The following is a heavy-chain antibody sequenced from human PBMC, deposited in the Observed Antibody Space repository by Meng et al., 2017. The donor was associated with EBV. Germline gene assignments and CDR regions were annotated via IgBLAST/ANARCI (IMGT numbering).Heavy chain of an antibody. CDR1: GRTFSSYA. Sequence: VQPVPSGAEVKEPGTAVEDSCQDSGRTFSSYAISWVRQGPGQGLEWMGGFIPIFGTANYAQKFQGRVTITADKSTSTAYMELSSLRSEDTAVYYCARAEIAAAGRLDYWGQGTLVTVSS. CDR3: ARAEIAAAGRLDY. V-gene: IGHV1-69*06. J-gene: IGHJ4*02. D-gene: IGHD6-13*01. CDR2: FIPIFGTA.